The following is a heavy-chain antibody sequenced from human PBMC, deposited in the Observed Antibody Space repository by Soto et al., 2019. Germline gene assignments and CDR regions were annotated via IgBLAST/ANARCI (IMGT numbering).Heavy chain of an antibody. J-gene: IGHJ4*02. V-gene: IGHV3-30*18. Sequence: SLILSCAASGFTFNTYVMHLVRPAPGKGLEWVAVISYDGSDKFYADSVKGRFTISRDNSKNTLYLQMSSLRPEDTAIYYCAKSPNFYCSSPNCYKYYFDYWGQGTLVTVSS. CDR1: GFTFNTYV. CDR3: AKSPNFYCSSPNCYKYYFDY. D-gene: IGHD2-2*02. CDR2: ISYDGSDK.